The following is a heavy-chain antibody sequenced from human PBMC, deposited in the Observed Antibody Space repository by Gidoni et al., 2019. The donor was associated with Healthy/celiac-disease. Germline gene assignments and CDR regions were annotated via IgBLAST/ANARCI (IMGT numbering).Heavy chain of an antibody. D-gene: IGHD2-15*01. Sequence: HVQLQASGPGLVTPSQPLSLTCPVSACSISRGSYHWLWIRQPAGKGLERMGRIYTSGSTNSSPALKSRVTISVDTSKNQFSLKLSSVTAADTAVYYCARVRGKGIGCSGGSCYPTYYYYYMDVWGKGTTVTVSS. J-gene: IGHJ6*03. CDR1: ACSISRGSYH. CDR3: ARVRGKGIGCSGGSCYPTYYYYYMDV. CDR2: IYTSGST. V-gene: IGHV4-61*02.